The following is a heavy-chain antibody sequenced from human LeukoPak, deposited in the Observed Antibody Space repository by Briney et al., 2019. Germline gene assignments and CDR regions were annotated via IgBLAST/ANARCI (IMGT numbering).Heavy chain of an antibody. CDR2: ISSSSSYI. CDR3: ASWGISFVLTGVDY. V-gene: IGHV3-21*01. Sequence: GGSLRLSCAASGFTFSSYSMNWVRRAPGKGLEWVSSISSSSSYIYYAGSVKGRFTISRDNAKNSLYLQMNSLRAEDTAVYYCASWGISFVLTGVDYWGQGTLVTVSS. CDR1: GFTFSSYS. J-gene: IGHJ4*02. D-gene: IGHD3-9*01.